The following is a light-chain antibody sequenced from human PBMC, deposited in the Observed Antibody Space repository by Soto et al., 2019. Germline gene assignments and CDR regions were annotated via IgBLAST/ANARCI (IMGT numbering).Light chain of an antibody. CDR1: QGISND. Sequence: DIQMTQSPSSLSASVGDRVTITCRASQGISNDLGWYQQKPGMAPKRLIYSASTLQSGVPSRFSGSASGTEFTLTIISLQPEDVATYYCLKHCMYPLTFGGGTKVEIK. CDR2: SAS. CDR3: LKHCMYPLT. V-gene: IGKV1-17*01. J-gene: IGKJ4*01.